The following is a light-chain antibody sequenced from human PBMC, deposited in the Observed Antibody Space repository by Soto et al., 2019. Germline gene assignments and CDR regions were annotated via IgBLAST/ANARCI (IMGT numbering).Light chain of an antibody. V-gene: IGLV2-23*01. CDR1: SSDVGSYNL. J-gene: IGLJ3*02. CDR2: EGS. CDR3: CSYAGSNTWV. Sequence: QSALTQPASLSGSPGQSITISCTGTSSDVGSYNLVSWYQQHPGKAPKLIIYEGSKRASGVSNRFSESKSGNTASLTMSGLQPGDEAYYYCCSYAGSNTWVFGGGTKLTVL.